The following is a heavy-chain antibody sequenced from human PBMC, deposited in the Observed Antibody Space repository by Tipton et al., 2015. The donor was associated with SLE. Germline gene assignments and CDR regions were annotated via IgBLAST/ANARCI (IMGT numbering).Heavy chain of an antibody. CDR1: GFTFSSYA. J-gene: IGHJ3*02. D-gene: IGHD1-26*01. Sequence: SLRLSCAASGFTFSSYALHWVRQAPGKGLEWVAVISYDGNNKYYADSVKGRFTLSRDNSKNTLYVQMNSLRAEDTAVYFCARETGGAFDILGQGTVVTVSS. V-gene: IGHV3-30*04. CDR3: ARETGGAFDI. CDR2: ISYDGNNK.